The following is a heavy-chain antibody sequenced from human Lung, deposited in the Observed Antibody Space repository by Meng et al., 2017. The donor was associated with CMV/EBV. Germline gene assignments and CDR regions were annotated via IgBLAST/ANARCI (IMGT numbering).Heavy chain of an antibody. Sequence: GSLRLXCAVYGGSFSGYYWSWIRQPPGKGLEWIGEINHSGSTNYNPSLKSRVTISVDTSKNQFSLKLSSVTAADTAVYYCARARVVPAYYYGMDVWGQGXTVTVSS. CDR3: ARARVVPAYYYGMDV. J-gene: IGHJ6*02. D-gene: IGHD2-2*01. CDR1: GGSFSGYY. CDR2: INHSGST. V-gene: IGHV4-34*01.